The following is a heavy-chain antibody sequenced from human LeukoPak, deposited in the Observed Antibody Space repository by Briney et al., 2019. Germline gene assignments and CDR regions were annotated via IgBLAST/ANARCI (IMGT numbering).Heavy chain of an antibody. Sequence: ASVKVSCKASGYTFTSYYMHWVRRAPGQGLEWMGIINPSGGSTSYAQKFQGRVTMTRDTSTGTVYMELSSLRSEDTAVYYCASLPAATAFNYWGQGTLVTVSS. CDR2: INPSGGST. V-gene: IGHV1-46*01. J-gene: IGHJ4*02. CDR3: ASLPAATAFNY. D-gene: IGHD2-2*01. CDR1: GYTFTSYY.